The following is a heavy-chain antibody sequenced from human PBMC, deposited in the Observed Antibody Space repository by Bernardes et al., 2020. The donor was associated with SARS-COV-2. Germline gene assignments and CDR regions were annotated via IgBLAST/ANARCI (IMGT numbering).Heavy chain of an antibody. D-gene: IGHD1-26*01. Sequence: GGSLRLSCAASGFTFSSYAMHWVRQAPGKGLEWVAVISYDGSNKYYADSVKGRFTISRDNSKNTLYLQMNSLRAEDTAVYYCARIAQRRGATREGFDYWGQGTLVTVSS. CDR1: GFTFSSYA. J-gene: IGHJ4*02. CDR2: ISYDGSNK. CDR3: ARIAQRRGATREGFDY. V-gene: IGHV3-30-3*01.